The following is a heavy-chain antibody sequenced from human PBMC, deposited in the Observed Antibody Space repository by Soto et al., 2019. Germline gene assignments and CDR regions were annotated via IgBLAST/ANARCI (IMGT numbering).Heavy chain of an antibody. CDR3: AFYYDILTGIRRGDYYYGMDV. CDR1: GGTFSSYA. Sequence: QVQPVQSGAEVKKPGSSVKVSCKASGGTFSSYAISWVRQPPGQGLEWMGGIIPIFGTADYAQKFQGRDTITADKATSTAYMELSSLRSEDTAVYYRAFYYDILTGIRRGDYYYGMDVWGQGKTGTVSS. D-gene: IGHD3-9*01. J-gene: IGHJ6*01. CDR2: IIPIFGTA. V-gene: IGHV1-69*06.